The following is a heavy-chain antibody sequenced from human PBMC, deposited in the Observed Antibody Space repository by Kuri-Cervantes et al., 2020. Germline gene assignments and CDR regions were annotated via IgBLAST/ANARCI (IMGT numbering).Heavy chain of an antibody. J-gene: IGHJ4*02. D-gene: IGHD3-16*01. V-gene: IGHV4-59*08. CDR1: GGSISSYY. CDR3: ARGEEDYVWGSNDY. CDR2: IFYSGST. Sequence: GSLRLSCTVSGGSISSYYWSWIRQTPGKGLEWIGSIFYSGSTNYNPSLKGRVTISVDTSKNQFSLKLSFVTAADTAIYYCARGEEDYVWGSNDYWGQGTLVTVSS.